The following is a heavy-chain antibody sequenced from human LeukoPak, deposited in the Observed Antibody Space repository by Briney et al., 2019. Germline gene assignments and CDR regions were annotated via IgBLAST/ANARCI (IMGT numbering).Heavy chain of an antibody. CDR1: GCSFTSYW. V-gene: IGHV5-51*01. Sequence: GESLKISCKGSGCSFTSYWIGWVRQMPGKGLEWMGIIYPGDSDTRYSPSFQGQVTISADKSISTAYLQWSSLKASDTAMYYCARQSRYCGGDCYLSDAFDIWGQGTMVTVSS. CDR2: IYPGDSDT. CDR3: ARQSRYCGGDCYLSDAFDI. D-gene: IGHD2-21*01. J-gene: IGHJ3*02.